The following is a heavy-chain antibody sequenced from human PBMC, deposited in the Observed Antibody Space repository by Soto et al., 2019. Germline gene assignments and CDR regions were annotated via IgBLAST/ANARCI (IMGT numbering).Heavy chain of an antibody. CDR3: AREGGSITMIVVVIAYYYGMDV. V-gene: IGHV3-30-3*01. CDR2: ISYDGSNK. D-gene: IGHD3-22*01. CDR1: GFTLSSYA. Sequence: GGALRLSCAASGFTLSSYAMHWVRQAPGKGREGVAVISYDGSNKYYADSVKGRFTISRDNSKNTLYLQMNSLRAEDTAVYYCAREGGSITMIVVVIAYYYGMDVWGQGTTVTVSS. J-gene: IGHJ6*02.